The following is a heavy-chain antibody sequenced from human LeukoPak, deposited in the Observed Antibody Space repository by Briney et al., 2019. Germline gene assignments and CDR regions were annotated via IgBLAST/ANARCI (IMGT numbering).Heavy chain of an antibody. CDR1: GGSISSGGYY. J-gene: IGHJ4*02. Sequence: KPSQTPSLTCTVSGGSISSGGYYWSWIRQHPGKGLEWIGYIYYSGSTYYNPSLKSRVTISVDTSKNQFSLKLSSVTAADTAVYYCALYYDSSGYHWGYFDYWGQGTLVTVSS. D-gene: IGHD3-22*01. V-gene: IGHV4-31*03. CDR3: ALYYDSSGYHWGYFDY. CDR2: IYYSGST.